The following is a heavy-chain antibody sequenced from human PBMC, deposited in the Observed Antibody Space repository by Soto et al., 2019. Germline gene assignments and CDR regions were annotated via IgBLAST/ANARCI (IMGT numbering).Heavy chain of an antibody. D-gene: IGHD1-26*01. V-gene: IGHV1-3*01. CDR2: INAGNGNT. CDR3: ASALTKWELPGH. CDR1: GYTFTSYA. Sequence: ASVKVSCKASGYTFTSYAMHWVRQAPGQRLEWMGWINAGNGNTNYAQKFQGRVTITADESTSTAYMELSSLRSEDTAVYYCASALTKWELPGHWGQGTLVTVSS. J-gene: IGHJ4*02.